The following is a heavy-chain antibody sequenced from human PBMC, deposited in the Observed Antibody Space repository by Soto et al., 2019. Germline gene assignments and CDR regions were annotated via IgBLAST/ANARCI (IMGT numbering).Heavy chain of an antibody. V-gene: IGHV1-2*02. CDR2: INPNSGGT. CDR1: GYTFTGYY. D-gene: IGHD6-13*01. Sequence: ASVKVSCKASGYTFTGYYMHWVRQAPGQGLEWMGWINPNSGGTNYAQKFQGRVTMTRDTSISTAYMELSRLRSDDTAVYYCAREVKGIAVACNHWGQGTLVTVS. J-gene: IGHJ4*02. CDR3: AREVKGIAVACNH.